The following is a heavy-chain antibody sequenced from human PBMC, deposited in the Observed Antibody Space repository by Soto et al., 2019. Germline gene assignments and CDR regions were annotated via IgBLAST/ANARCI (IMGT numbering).Heavy chain of an antibody. CDR1: GGSISSSSYY. CDR2: IYYSGST. Sequence: QLQLQESGPGLVKPSETLSLTCTVSGGSISSSSYYWGWIRQPPGKGLEWIGGIYYSGSTYYNPSRKSRLTISVDTSKNQFSLKLSSVTAADTSVYYCARHDWAKPFDYWGQGTLVTVSS. J-gene: IGHJ4*02. D-gene: IGHD3-9*01. CDR3: ARHDWAKPFDY. V-gene: IGHV4-39*01.